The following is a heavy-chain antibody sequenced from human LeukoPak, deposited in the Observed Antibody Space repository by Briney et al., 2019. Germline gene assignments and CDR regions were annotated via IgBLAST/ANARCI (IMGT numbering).Heavy chain of an antibody. D-gene: IGHD3-3*01. V-gene: IGHV1-18*01. CDR1: GYTCTSYG. J-gene: IGHJ1*01. CDR2: ISAYNGNT. CDR3: AREYYDFWRGYSNEYFQH. Sequence: GASVKVSCKASGYTCTSYGISWVRQAPGQGLEWMGWISAYNGNTNYAQKLQGRVTMTTDTSTSTAYMELRSLRSDDTAVYYCAREYYDFWRGYSNEYFQHWGQGTLVTVSS.